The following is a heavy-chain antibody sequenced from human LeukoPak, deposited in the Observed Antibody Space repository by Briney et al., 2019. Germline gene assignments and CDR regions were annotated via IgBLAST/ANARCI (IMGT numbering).Heavy chain of an antibody. CDR2: INRSGST. Sequence: SETLSLTCAVYGGSFSGYYWSWIRQPPGKGLEWIGEINRSGSTNYNPSLKSRVTISVDTSKNQFSLKLSSLTAADTAVYYCARHEYSGSYYGLSWFDPWGQGTLVTVPS. V-gene: IGHV4-34*01. CDR1: GGSFSGYY. CDR3: ARHEYSGSYYGLSWFDP. D-gene: IGHD1-26*01. J-gene: IGHJ5*02.